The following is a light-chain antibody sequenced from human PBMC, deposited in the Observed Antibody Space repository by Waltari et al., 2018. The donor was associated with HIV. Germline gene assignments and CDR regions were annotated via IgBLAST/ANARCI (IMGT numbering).Light chain of an antibody. CDR2: EGT. Sequence: QSALTQPASVSGSPGQSVTISCTGPTINYDSVSWYQQPPAKAPKLIIFEGTYRPSGISNRFSASKSGNTASLTISGLQAEDEAHYYCSSYAASGSVIFGGGTNLTVL. CDR1: TINYDS. J-gene: IGLJ2*01. CDR3: SSYAASGSVI. V-gene: IGLV2-14*03.